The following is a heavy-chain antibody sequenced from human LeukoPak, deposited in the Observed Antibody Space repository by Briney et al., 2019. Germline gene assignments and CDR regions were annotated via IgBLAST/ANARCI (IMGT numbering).Heavy chain of an antibody. J-gene: IGHJ6*02. D-gene: IGHD3-10*01. CDR1: GYTFTSYG. CDR2: ISAYNGNT. CDR3: ASYGSGNSAARGNGMDV. V-gene: IGHV1-18*01. Sequence: ASVKVSCKASGYTFTSYGISWVRQAPGQGLEWMGWISAYNGNTNYAQKLQGRVTMTTDTSTSTAYMELRSLRSDDTAVYYCASYGSGNSAARGNGMDVWGQGTTVTVSS.